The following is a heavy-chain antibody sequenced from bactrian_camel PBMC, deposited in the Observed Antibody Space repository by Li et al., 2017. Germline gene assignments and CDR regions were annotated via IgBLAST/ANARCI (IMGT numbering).Heavy chain of an antibody. Sequence: HVQLVESGGGSVQAGGSLRLSCGASGSIYGDACVGWLRQAPGKEREGVAAIDSDGIASYADSVKERFTVPRDDEQATLYLQMNSLKSEDSDMYYRAATFACGVSWSNPQIFSYWGLGTQVTVS. CDR2: IDSDGIA. D-gene: IGHD4*01. V-gene: IGHV3S53*01. CDR3: AATFACGVSWSNPQIFSY. J-gene: IGHJ4*01. CDR1: GSIYGDAC.